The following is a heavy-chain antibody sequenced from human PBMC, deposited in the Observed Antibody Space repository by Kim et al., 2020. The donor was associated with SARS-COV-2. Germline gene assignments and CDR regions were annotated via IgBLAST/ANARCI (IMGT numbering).Heavy chain of an antibody. D-gene: IGHD6-19*01. V-gene: IGHV3-53*01. Sequence: NTADSVKGRFTISRNNSRNTVHLQMNSLRAEDTAVYFCARDRSSGWYVFDSWGQGTLVTVSS. CDR3: ARDRSSGWYVFDS. J-gene: IGHJ4*02.